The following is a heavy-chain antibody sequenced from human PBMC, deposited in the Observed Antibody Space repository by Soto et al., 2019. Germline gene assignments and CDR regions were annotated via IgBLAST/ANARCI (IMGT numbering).Heavy chain of an antibody. CDR2: INRSGST. CDR1: GGSFSGYY. Sequence: QVQLQQWGAGLLKPSETLSLTCAVYGGSFSGYYWSWIRQPPGKGLEWIGEINRSGSTNYNPSLKSRVTISVDTSKNQFSLKLSSVTAADTAVYYCARVSSDCSGGSCYLSDYWGQGTLVTVSS. J-gene: IGHJ4*02. D-gene: IGHD2-15*01. V-gene: IGHV4-34*01. CDR3: ARVSSDCSGGSCYLSDY.